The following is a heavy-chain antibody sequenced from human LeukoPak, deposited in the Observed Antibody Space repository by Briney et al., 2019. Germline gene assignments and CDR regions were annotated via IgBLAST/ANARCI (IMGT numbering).Heavy chain of an antibody. CDR2: INPNSGGT. J-gene: IGHJ5*02. CDR3: ARDPAVAGLEGGDNWFDP. CDR1: GYTFTGYY. Sequence: ASVKVSCKASGYTFTGYYMHWVRQAPGQGLEWMGWINPNSGGTNYAQKFQGRVTMTRDTSISTAYMELSRLRSDDTAVYYCARDPAVAGLEGGDNWFDPWGQGTLVTVSS. V-gene: IGHV1-2*02. D-gene: IGHD6-19*01.